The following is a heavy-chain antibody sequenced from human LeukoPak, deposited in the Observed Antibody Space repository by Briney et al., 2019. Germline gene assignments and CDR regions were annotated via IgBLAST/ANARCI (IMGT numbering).Heavy chain of an antibody. J-gene: IGHJ4*02. Sequence: SETLSLTCAVYGGSISSYYWSWIRQPPGKGLEWIGYIYYSGSTNYNPSLKSRVTISVDTSKNQFSLKLSSVTAADTAVYYCARIDYSSGWYYFDYWGQGTLVTVSS. CDR1: GGSISSYY. D-gene: IGHD6-19*01. CDR2: IYYSGST. V-gene: IGHV4-59*08. CDR3: ARIDYSSGWYYFDY.